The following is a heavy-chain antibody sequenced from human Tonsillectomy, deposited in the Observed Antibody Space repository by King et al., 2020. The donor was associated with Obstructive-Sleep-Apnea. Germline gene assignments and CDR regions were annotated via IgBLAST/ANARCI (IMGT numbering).Heavy chain of an antibody. J-gene: IGHJ4*02. CDR3: ACSLGLDY. CDR1: GFTFSSYS. CDR2: ISSSSSTI. V-gene: IGHV3-48*04. D-gene: IGHD7-27*01. Sequence: VQLVESGGGLVQPGGSLRLSCAASGFTFSSYSMNWVRQAPGKGLEWISYISSSSSTIYYADSVKGRFTISRDNAKNSVYLQMSSLRAEDTAVYYCACSLGLDYWGQGTLVTVSS.